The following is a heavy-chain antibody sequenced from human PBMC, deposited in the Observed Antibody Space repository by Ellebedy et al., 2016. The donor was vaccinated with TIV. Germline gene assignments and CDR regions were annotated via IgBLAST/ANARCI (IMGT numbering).Heavy chain of an antibody. V-gene: IGHV1-8*01. CDR1: GYTFTSYD. CDR3: ASGGVGIVSLDY. CDR2: MNPNSGNT. D-gene: IGHD5-12*01. J-gene: IGHJ4*02. Sequence: AASVKVSCKASGYTFTSYDINWVRQATGQGLEWMGWMNPNSGNTGYAQKFQGRVTMTRNTSISTAYMELRSRRSDATAVYYCASGGVGIVSLDYWGQGTLVTVSS.